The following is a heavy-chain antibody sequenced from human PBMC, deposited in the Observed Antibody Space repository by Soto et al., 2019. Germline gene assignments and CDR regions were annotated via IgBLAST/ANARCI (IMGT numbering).Heavy chain of an antibody. CDR2: IYYSGST. CDR1: GGSISSSSYY. V-gene: IGHV4-39*01. D-gene: IGHD2-8*01. CDR3: ARHDNYCTNGVCYFDY. J-gene: IGHJ4*02. Sequence: SETLSLTCTVSGGSISSSSYYWGWIRQPPGKGLEWIGSIYYSGSTYYNPSLKSRVTISVDTSKNQFSLKLSSVTAADTAVYYCARHDNYCTNGVCYFDYWGQGTLVTVSS.